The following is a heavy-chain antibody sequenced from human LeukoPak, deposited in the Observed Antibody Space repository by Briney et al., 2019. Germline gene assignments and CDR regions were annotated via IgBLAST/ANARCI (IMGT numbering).Heavy chain of an antibody. J-gene: IGHJ3*02. Sequence: GGSLRLSCAASGFTFSDYYMSWVRQAPGKGLEWVSVIYSGGSTYYADSVKGRFTISRDNSKNTLYLQMNSLRAEDTAVYYCARDGPIVVVPAARRKNAFDIWGQGTMVTVSS. V-gene: IGHV3-66*01. CDR2: IYSGGST. D-gene: IGHD2-2*01. CDR1: GFTFSDYY. CDR3: ARDGPIVVVPAARRKNAFDI.